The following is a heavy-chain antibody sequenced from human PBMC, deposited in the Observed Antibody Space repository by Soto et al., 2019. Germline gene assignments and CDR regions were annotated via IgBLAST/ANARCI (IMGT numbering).Heavy chain of an antibody. CDR3: TTDSGGGLFGY. V-gene: IGHV3-73*01. J-gene: IGHJ4*02. CDR2: IRSKANSYAT. Sequence: WGSLRISCASSGFTFSVSAMDWVRQASGKGLEWVGRIRSKANSYATAYAASVKGRFTISRDDSKNTAYLQMNSLKTEDTAVYYCTTDSGGGLFGYWGQGTLVTVSS. D-gene: IGHD4-17*01. CDR1: GFTFSVSA.